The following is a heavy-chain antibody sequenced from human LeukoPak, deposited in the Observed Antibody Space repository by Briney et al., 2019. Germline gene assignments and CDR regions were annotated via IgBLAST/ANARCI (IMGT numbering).Heavy chain of an antibody. Sequence: ASVKVSCKASGYTFTNYYTHWVRQAPGQGPEWMGIINSSGGSTTYAQKFQGRVTMTRDTSTSTVYMELSSLRSEDTAVYYCASPPSISSSYYYYDMDVWGQGTTVTVSS. CDR1: GYTFTNYY. J-gene: IGHJ6*02. CDR2: INSSGGST. CDR3: ASPPSISSSYYYYDMDV. D-gene: IGHD6-6*01. V-gene: IGHV1-46*01.